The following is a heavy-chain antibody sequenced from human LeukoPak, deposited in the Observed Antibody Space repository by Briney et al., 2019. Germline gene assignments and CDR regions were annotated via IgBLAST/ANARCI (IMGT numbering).Heavy chain of an antibody. D-gene: IGHD3-22*01. J-gene: IGHJ3*02. CDR2: ISWNSGSI. Sequence: GGSLRLSCAASGFTFDDYAMHWVRQAPGKGLEWVSGISWNSGSIGYADSVKGRFTISRDNAKNSLYLQMNSLRAEDTALCYCAKDIFQYYYDSSGYYSDAFDIWGQGTMVTVSS. CDR3: AKDIFQYYYDSSGYYSDAFDI. V-gene: IGHV3-9*01. CDR1: GFTFDDYA.